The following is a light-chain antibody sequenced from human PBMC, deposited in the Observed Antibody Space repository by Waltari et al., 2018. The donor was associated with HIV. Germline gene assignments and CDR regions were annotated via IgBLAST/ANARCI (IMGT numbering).Light chain of an antibody. CDR1: SSNSGAGYD. V-gene: IGLV1-40*01. CDR2: RNN. J-gene: IGLJ3*02. Sequence: QSVLTQPPSVSGAPGRRVSISCTGSSSNSGAGYDVHWYQQLPGTAPKLLIYRNNNRPSGVPDRFSGSKSGTSASLAITGLQPEDEADYYCQSYDNSLSGLVFGGGTKLTVL. CDR3: QSYDNSLSGLV.